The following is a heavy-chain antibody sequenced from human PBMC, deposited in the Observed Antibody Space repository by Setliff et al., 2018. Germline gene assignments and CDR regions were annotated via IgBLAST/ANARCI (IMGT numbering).Heavy chain of an antibody. CDR2: VYYTGLA. CDR3: AKGGGRYHSDS. D-gene: IGHD1-1*01. CDR1: GDSIGTYY. V-gene: IGHV4-59*01. J-gene: IGHJ4*02. Sequence: ASETLSLTCNVSGDSIGTYYWSWIRLPPGKGLEYIGYVYYTGLANYSPSLKSRVTISIDTSKNQFSLRLTSVTAADTAVYYCAKGGGRYHSDSWGQGILVTVSS.